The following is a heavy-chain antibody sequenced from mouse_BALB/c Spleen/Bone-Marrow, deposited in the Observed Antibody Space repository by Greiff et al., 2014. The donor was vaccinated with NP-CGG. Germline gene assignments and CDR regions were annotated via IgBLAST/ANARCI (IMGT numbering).Heavy chain of an antibody. V-gene: IGHV14-3*02. CDR2: IDPANGNT. CDR1: GFNVKDTY. D-gene: IGHD1-2*01. Sequence: EVQLQQSGAEPVKPGASVKLSCTASGFNVKDTYMQWVKQRPEQGLEWIGRIDPANGNTQYDPTFQGKATITTDTSSNTAYLQLSSLTSEDTAVYYCTREGHYYGSGALDYWGQGTSVTVSS. J-gene: IGHJ4*01. CDR3: TREGHYYGSGALDY.